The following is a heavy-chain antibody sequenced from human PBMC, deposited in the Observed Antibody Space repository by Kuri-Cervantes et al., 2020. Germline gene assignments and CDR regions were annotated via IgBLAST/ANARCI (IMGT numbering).Heavy chain of an antibody. CDR2: IKSDGSST. J-gene: IGHJ3*02. Sequence: GGSLRLSCAASGFTFSSSWMHWVRQAPGKGLVWVAHIKSDGSSTSYADSVKGRFTISRDNAKNTLYLQMNSLRAEDTAVYYCAISSVEYYYGSGAFDIWGQGTMVTVSS. CDR3: AISSVEYYYGSGAFDI. V-gene: IGHV3-74*01. D-gene: IGHD3-10*01. CDR1: GFTFSSSW.